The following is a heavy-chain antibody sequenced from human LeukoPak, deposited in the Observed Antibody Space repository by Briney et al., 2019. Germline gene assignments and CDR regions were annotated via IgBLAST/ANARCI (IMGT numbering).Heavy chain of an antibody. CDR2: ISWNSGSR. V-gene: IGHV3-9*03. CDR1: GFTFDDYA. Sequence: GRSLRLSCAASGFTFDDYAMHWVRQGPVKGQEWVSGISWNSGSRGYADAVKGRFTISRDNAKNSLYLEMNSLRAEDMAFYYCAKATGYSSGSVDYWGQGTLVTVSS. J-gene: IGHJ4*02. D-gene: IGHD5-18*01. CDR3: AKATGYSSGSVDY.